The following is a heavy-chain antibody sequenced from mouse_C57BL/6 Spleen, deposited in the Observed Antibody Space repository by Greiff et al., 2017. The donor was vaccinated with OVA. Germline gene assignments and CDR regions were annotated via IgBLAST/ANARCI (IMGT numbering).Heavy chain of an antibody. CDR1: GYAFTNYL. V-gene: IGHV1-54*01. D-gene: IGHD1-1*01. Sequence: QVQLQQSGAELVRPGTSVKVSCKASGYAFTNYLIEWVKQRPGQGLEWIGVINPGSGGTNYNETFKGKATLTADKSSNPAYMPLSSLTSGNSAVCFFMRPFTTVVATGYAMDYWGQGTSVTVSA. CDR3: MRPFTTVVATGYAMDY. CDR2: INPGSGGT. J-gene: IGHJ4*01.